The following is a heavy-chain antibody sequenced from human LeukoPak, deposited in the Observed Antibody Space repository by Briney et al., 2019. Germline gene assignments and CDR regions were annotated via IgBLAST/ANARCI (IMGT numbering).Heavy chain of an antibody. Sequence: GGSLRLSCAASGFSFSDFVMHWVRQAPGKGLEWVAFIRYDGSDKYYAESVKGRFTISRDNAKNSLYLQMNSLRAEDTAVYYCAREGGLEWLYYFDYWGQGTLVTVSS. V-gene: IGHV3-30*02. CDR2: IRYDGSDK. J-gene: IGHJ4*02. CDR1: GFSFSDFV. D-gene: IGHD3-3*01. CDR3: AREGGLEWLYYFDY.